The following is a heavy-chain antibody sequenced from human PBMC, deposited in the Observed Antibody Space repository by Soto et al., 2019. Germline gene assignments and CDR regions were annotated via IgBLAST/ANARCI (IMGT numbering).Heavy chain of an antibody. CDR1: GFTFSSYA. V-gene: IGHV3-23*01. J-gene: IGHJ3*02. CDR2: ISGSGGST. Sequence: EVQLLESGGGLVQPGGSLRLSCAASGFTFSSYAMSWVRQAPGKGLEWVSAISGSGGSTYYADSVKGRFTISRDNSKNTLYLQMNSLRVEDTAVYYCAKEGPGYQLLSPLGAFDIWGQGTMVTVSS. D-gene: IGHD2-2*01. CDR3: AKEGPGYQLLSPLGAFDI.